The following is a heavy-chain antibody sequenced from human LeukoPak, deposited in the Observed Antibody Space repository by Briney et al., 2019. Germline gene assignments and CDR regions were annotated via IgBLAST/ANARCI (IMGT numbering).Heavy chain of an antibody. D-gene: IGHD6-13*01. CDR2: ISSSSSTI. Sequence: PGGSLRLSCAASGFTFSSYSMNWVRQAPGKGLEWVSYISSSSSTIYYADSVKGRFTISRDNAKNSLYLQMNSLRAEDTAVYYCARDSSSWYEVGGVDYWGQGTLVTVSS. CDR1: GFTFSSYS. CDR3: ARDSSSWYEVGGVDY. J-gene: IGHJ4*02. V-gene: IGHV3-48*01.